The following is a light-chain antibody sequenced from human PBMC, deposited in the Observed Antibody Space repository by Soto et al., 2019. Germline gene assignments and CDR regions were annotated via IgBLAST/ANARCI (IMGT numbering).Light chain of an antibody. CDR3: QHYSNRPPT. CDR2: YAS. J-gene: IGKJ3*01. CDR1: ESVHSH. V-gene: IGKV3-15*01. Sequence: EMVMTQSPATLSVSPGERVTLSCRASESVHSHLAWYQQKPGQGPSLLIYYASTRVTGVPDRFSGSGSGTEFTLTISSLQSEDFGVYYCQHYSNRPPTFGPGTKVEIK.